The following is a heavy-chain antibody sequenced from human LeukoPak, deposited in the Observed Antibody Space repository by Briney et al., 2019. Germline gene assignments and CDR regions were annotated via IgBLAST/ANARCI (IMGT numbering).Heavy chain of an antibody. CDR3: ARGHYSDSSGSHEC. Sequence: ASVKVSCKASGYTFTDYYMHWVRQAPGQGLEWMGWINPNSGDTNSAQKFQGRVTITRDTSITTAYMELRRLTSDDTAVYYCARGHYSDSSGSHECWGQGTPVTVSS. V-gene: IGHV1-2*02. CDR2: INPNSGDT. J-gene: IGHJ4*02. CDR1: GYTFTDYY. D-gene: IGHD3-22*01.